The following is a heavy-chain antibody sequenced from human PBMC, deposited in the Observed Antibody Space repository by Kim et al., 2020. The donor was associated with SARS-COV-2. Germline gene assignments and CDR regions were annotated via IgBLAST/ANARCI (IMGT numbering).Heavy chain of an antibody. CDR2: MNPNSGNT. CDR3: ASGRSSRSGTYYNYYYYGMDV. D-gene: IGHD1-26*01. J-gene: IGHJ6*02. V-gene: IGHV1-8*01. Sequence: ASVKVSCKASGYTFINYDINWVRQATGQGLEWMGWMNPNSGNTGYAQKFQGRVTMTRNTSISTAYMELSSLRSADTAVYYCASGRSSRSGTYYNYYYYGMDVWGQGTTVTVSS. CDR1: GYTFINYD.